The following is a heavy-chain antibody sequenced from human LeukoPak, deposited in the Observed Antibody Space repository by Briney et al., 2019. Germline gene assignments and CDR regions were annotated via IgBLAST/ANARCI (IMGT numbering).Heavy chain of an antibody. D-gene: IGHD3-22*01. J-gene: IGHJ3*02. CDR1: GFTFSSYA. V-gene: IGHV3-23*01. CDR3: AKAGRVTYYYDSSGYGRDAFDI. CDR2: ISGSGGST. Sequence: PGGSLRLSCAASGFTFSSYAMSWVRQAPGKGLEWVSAISGSGGSTYYADSVKGRFTISRDNSKNTLYLQMNSLRAEDTAAYYCAKAGRVTYYYDSSGYGRDAFDIWGQGTMVTVSS.